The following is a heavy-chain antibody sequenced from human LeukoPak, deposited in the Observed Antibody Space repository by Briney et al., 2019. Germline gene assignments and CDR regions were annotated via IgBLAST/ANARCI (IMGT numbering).Heavy chain of an antibody. CDR1: GYTFTGYY. CDR3: ARIPPTGEKNY. CDR2: INPNSGGT. D-gene: IGHD7-27*01. J-gene: IGHJ4*02. V-gene: IGHV1-2*02. Sequence: ASVKVSCKASGYTFTGYYMHWVRQAPGQGLEWMGWINPNSGGTNYAQKFHGRVTMTRDTSISTAYMELSRLRSDDTAVCYCARIPPTGEKNYWGQGTLVTVSS.